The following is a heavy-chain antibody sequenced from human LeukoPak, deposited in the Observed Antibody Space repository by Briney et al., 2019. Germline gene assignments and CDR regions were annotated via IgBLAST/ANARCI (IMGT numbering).Heavy chain of an antibody. Sequence: ASVKVSCKASGGTFSSYAISWVRQAPGQGLEWMGGITPIFGTANYAQKFQGRVTMTRNTSISTAYMELSSLRSEDTAVYYCATGVVTANDYWGQGTLVTVSS. CDR3: ATGVVTANDY. V-gene: IGHV1-69*05. D-gene: IGHD2-21*02. J-gene: IGHJ4*02. CDR1: GGTFSSYA. CDR2: ITPIFGTA.